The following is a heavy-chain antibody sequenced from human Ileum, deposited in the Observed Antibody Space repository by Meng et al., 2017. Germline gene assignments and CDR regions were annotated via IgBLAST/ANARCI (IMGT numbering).Heavy chain of an antibody. CDR1: GTW. CDR2: IFQSGRT. D-gene: IGHD3-22*01. CDR3: ATSNDRDVYYLGY. V-gene: IGHV4-4*02. Sequence: VELEGRGPGVVRPSGTLYLTCAVSGTWWSWVRQPPGKGLEWIGEIFQSGRTNYNPSLKSRVTISIDKSKSQISLQLSAVTAADTAVYSCATSNDRDVYYLGYWGQGTLVTVSS. J-gene: IGHJ4*02.